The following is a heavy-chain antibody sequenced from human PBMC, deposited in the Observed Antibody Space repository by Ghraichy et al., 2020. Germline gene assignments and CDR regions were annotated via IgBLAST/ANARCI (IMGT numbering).Heavy chain of an antibody. CDR2: ISYDGSNK. D-gene: IGHD6-19*01. Sequence: GGSLRLSCAASGFTFSSYAMHWVRQAPGKGLEWVAVISYDGSNKYYADSVKGRFTISRDNSKNTLYLQMNSLRAEDTAVYYCARDRGRTYSSGWYGGVFDYWGQGTLVTVSS. CDR1: GFTFSSYA. CDR3: ARDRGRTYSSGWYGGVFDY. J-gene: IGHJ4*02. V-gene: IGHV3-30-3*01.